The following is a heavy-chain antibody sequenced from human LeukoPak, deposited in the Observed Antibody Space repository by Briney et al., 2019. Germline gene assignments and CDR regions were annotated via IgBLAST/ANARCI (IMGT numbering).Heavy chain of an antibody. CDR3: ARETGYSYNTVDY. D-gene: IGHD5-18*01. J-gene: IGHJ4*02. Sequence: GGSLRLSCAASGFAFSSYEMNWGGQAPGKGLEGVSYISSSGGTIYYADSVKGRFTISINNAKNSLYLQTNSLRAEDTALYYCARETGYSYNTVDYWGQGTLVTVSS. CDR2: ISSSGGTI. V-gene: IGHV3-48*03. CDR1: GFAFSSYE.